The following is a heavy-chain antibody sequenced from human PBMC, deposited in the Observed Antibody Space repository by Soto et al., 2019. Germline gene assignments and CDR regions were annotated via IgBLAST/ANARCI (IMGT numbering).Heavy chain of an antibody. D-gene: IGHD6-13*01. Sequence: QITLKESGPTLVKPTQTLTLTCTFSGFSLSTSGVRVGWIRQPSGKALEWLALMYWDDDKRYRPSLRSRLTITKDTSKNQVILTMTNMDPVDTATYYCAHSGGSSRSTYNWFDPWGQGTLVTVSS. CDR3: AHSGGSSRSTYNWFDP. V-gene: IGHV2-5*02. J-gene: IGHJ5*02. CDR1: GFSLSTSGVR. CDR2: MYWDDDK.